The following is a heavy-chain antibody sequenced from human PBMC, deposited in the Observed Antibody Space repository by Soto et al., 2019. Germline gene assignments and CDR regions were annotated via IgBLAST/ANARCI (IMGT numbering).Heavy chain of an antibody. V-gene: IGHV1-8*01. J-gene: IGHJ3*02. CDR3: ARGLGDSSGSDASDI. D-gene: IGHD3-22*01. CDR2: MNPRSGNT. Sequence: QVQLVQSGAEVKKPGASVKVSCKASGYTFASHDINWVRQATGQVLEWMGWMNPRSGNTGYAQKFQDRVTMTRDNSISTVYMELSSLRPEDTAVYYCARGLGDSSGSDASDIWGQGTMVTVSS. CDR1: GYTFASHD.